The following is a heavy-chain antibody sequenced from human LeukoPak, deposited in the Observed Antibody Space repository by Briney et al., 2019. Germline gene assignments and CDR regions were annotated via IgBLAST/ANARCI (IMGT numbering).Heavy chain of an antibody. CDR1: GFTFSSYA. CDR3: AKVTASLDYYYYMDV. D-gene: IGHD1-14*01. J-gene: IGHJ6*03. Sequence: PGGSLRLSCAASGFTFSSYAMSWVRQAPGKGLEWVSAISGSGGSTYYADSVKGRFTISRDNSKNTLYLQMNSLRAEDTAVYYCAKVTASLDYYYYMDVWGKGTTVTVSS. CDR2: ISGSGGST. V-gene: IGHV3-23*01.